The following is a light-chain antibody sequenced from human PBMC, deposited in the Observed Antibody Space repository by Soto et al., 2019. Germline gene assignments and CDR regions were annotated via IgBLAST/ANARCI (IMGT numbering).Light chain of an antibody. J-gene: IGKJ2*01. CDR2: WAS. CDR3: QQYYSSPDT. CDR1: QSIFYSSNNKNY. Sequence: DIVLTQSPDSLAVSLGERATIHCKSSQSIFYSSNNKNYLAWYQHKAGQPPKLLIFWASTREYGVPARFSGSGSGTDFTLTITNVQAEEVATYYCQQYYSSPDTFGQGTKLDI. V-gene: IGKV4-1*01.